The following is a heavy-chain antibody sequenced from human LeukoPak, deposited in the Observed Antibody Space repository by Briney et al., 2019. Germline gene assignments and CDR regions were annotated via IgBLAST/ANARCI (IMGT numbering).Heavy chain of an antibody. Sequence: KSGGSLRLSCAASGFTFSDYYMSWIRQAPGKGLEWVSYISSSGSTIYYADSVKGRFTNSRDNAKNSLYLQMNSLRAEDTAVYYCARDVAVAGTDGFDYWGQGTLVTVSS. CDR3: ARDVAVAGTDGFDY. V-gene: IGHV3-11*04. CDR2: ISSSGSTI. D-gene: IGHD6-19*01. J-gene: IGHJ4*02. CDR1: GFTFSDYY.